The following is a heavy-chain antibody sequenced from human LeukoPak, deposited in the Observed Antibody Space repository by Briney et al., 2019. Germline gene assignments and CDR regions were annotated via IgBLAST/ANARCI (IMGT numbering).Heavy chain of an antibody. CDR3: AKDLLWDYGDYRGGSGFDY. CDR2: ISGSGGST. CDR1: GFTFSSYA. Sequence: GGSLRLSCAASGFTFSSYAMSWVRQAPGKGLEWVSAISGSGGSTYYADSVKGRFTISRDSSKNTLYLQMNSLRAEDTAVYYCAKDLLWDYGDYRGGSGFDYWGQGTLVTVSS. V-gene: IGHV3-23*01. J-gene: IGHJ4*02. D-gene: IGHD4-17*01.